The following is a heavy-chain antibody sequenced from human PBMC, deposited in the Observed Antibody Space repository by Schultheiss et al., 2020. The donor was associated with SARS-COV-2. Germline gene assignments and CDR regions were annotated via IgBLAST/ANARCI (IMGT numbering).Heavy chain of an antibody. V-gene: IGHV4-59*01. Sequence: SETLSLTCTVSGGSISSYYWSWIRQPPGKGLEWIGYIYYSGSTNYNPSLKSRVTISVDTSKNQFSLKLSSVTAADTAVYYCARRYSSSSMGWFDPWGQGTLVTVSS. J-gene: IGHJ5*02. D-gene: IGHD6-6*01. CDR2: IYYSGST. CDR1: GGSISSYY. CDR3: ARRYSSSSMGWFDP.